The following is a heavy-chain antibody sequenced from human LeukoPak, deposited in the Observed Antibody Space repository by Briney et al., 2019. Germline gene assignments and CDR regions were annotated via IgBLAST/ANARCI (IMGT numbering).Heavy chain of an antibody. V-gene: IGHV3-7*01. D-gene: IGHD3-16*02. J-gene: IGHJ4*02. Sequence: GGSLRLSCAASGFTFSTYWMSWVRQAPGKGLEWVANIKPDGSDKYYVDSVKGRFTISRDNAKNSVYMQMNSLRAEDTAVYYCARGGYNFEYWGQGTLVTVSS. CDR1: GFTFSTYW. CDR3: ARGGYNFEY. CDR2: IKPDGSDK.